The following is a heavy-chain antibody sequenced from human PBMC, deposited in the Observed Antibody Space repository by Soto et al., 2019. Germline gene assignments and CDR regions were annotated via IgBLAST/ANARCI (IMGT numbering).Heavy chain of an antibody. D-gene: IGHD4-17*01. CDR3: ARDRQNYGSFDF. CDR2: ISGHSGTT. V-gene: IGHV1-18*01. Sequence: QVQLVQSGGEVKKPGASVKVSCKASGYTFTSYDISWVRQAPGQGLEWMGWISGHSGTTNNAQKFQDRVTMTTDTSTSTTYMELRSLRSDDTAVYYCARDRQNYGSFDFWGQGTLVTVSS. J-gene: IGHJ4*02. CDR1: GYTFTSYD.